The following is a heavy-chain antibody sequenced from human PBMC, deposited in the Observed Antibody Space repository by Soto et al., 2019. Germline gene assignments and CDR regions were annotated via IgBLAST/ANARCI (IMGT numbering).Heavy chain of an antibody. D-gene: IGHD3-10*01. CDR1: GFTFSTYG. CDR2: ISNDGYNK. CDR3: AKVGHPATSLAYFDY. V-gene: IGHV3-30*18. Sequence: PEGSLRLSCAASGFTFSTYGMHWVRQAPGKGLEWVAVISNDGYNKYYADSVKGRFTISRDNPKKTIYLQMNSLTTEDTAVYYCAKVGHPATSLAYFDYWGQGTQVA. J-gene: IGHJ4*02.